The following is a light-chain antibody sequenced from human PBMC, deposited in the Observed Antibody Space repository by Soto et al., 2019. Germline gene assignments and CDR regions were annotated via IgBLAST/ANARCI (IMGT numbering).Light chain of an antibody. J-gene: IGKJ1*01. CDR1: QSISSY. CDR3: QQTYNTPWT. V-gene: IGKV1-39*01. CDR2: AAS. Sequence: DIQMTQSPSSLSASVGDRVTITCRARQSISSYLNWYQQKPKKAPQLLIYAASSLQSGVPSRFSGSGSGTEFTLTISSLQPEDFATYYCQQTYNTPWTFGQGTKVEI.